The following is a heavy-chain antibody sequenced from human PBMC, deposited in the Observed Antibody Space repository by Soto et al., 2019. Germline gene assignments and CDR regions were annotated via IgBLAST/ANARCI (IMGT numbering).Heavy chain of an antibody. J-gene: IGHJ6*02. V-gene: IGHV4-61*08. D-gene: IGHD2-2*01. CDR3: ARGVNCSSSSCYRYYGMDV. CDR2: MYYSGTT. CDR1: GGSVSSDDYY. Sequence: SETLSLTCTVSGGSVSSDDYYWTWIRQPPGKGLEWIGYMYYSGTTNYSPSLKSRVTMSVDTSRNQFSLKLNSVTAADTAVYYCARGVNCSSSSCYRYYGMDVWGQGTTVTVSS.